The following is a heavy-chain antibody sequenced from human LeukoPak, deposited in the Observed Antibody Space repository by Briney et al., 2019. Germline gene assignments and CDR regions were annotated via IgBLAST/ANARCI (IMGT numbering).Heavy chain of an antibody. CDR1: GITFRSYG. Sequence: TGGSLRLSCAASGITFRSYGMHWVRQAPGKGLEWVAFIWYDGSNKYYADSVKGRFTISRDNSRNTLFLQMNSLRAEDTAVHYCATDRATQYFDYWGQGTLVSVSS. CDR3: ATDRATQYFDY. V-gene: IGHV3-30*02. CDR2: IWYDGSNK. D-gene: IGHD2-15*01. J-gene: IGHJ4*02.